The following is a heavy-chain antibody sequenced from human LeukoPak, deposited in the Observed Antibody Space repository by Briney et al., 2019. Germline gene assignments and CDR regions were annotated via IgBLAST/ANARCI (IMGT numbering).Heavy chain of an antibody. CDR3: AKDHGGGVDAFDI. Sequence: PGGSLRLSCAASGFTFSSYGMSWVRQAPGKGLEWVSAISGSGGSTYYADSVKGRFTISRDNSKNTLYLQMNSLRAEDTAVYYCAKDHGGGVDAFDIWGQGTMVTVSS. J-gene: IGHJ3*02. V-gene: IGHV3-23*01. CDR1: GFTFSSYG. CDR2: ISGSGGST. D-gene: IGHD2-21*01.